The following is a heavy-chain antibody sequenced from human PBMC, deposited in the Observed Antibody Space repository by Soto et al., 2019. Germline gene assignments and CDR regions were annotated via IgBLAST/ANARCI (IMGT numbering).Heavy chain of an antibody. CDR3: ARDKISKVRGVIIVMDV. CDR2: ISSSGSTI. D-gene: IGHD3-10*01. J-gene: IGHJ6*02. V-gene: IGHV3-48*03. Sequence: GGSLRLSCAASGFTFSSYEMNWVRQAPGKGLEWVSYISSSGSTIYYADSVKGRFTISRDNAKNSLYLQMNSLRAEDTAVYYCARDKISKVRGVIIVMDVWGQGTTVTVSS. CDR1: GFTFSSYE.